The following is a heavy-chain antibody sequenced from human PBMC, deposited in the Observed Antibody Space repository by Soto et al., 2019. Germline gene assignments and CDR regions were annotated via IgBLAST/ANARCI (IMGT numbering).Heavy chain of an antibody. CDR3: ARGAATVTTLSWFDP. CDR2: IYYSGST. V-gene: IGHV4-59*08. CDR1: GGSISSYY. D-gene: IGHD4-17*01. J-gene: IGHJ5*02. Sequence: QVQLQESGPGLVKPSETLSLTCTVSGGSISSYYWSWIRQPPGKGLEWIGYIYYSGSTNYNPSLKVRVTISVDTSKNQFSLKLSSVTAADTAVYYCARGAATVTTLSWFDPWGQGTLVTVSS.